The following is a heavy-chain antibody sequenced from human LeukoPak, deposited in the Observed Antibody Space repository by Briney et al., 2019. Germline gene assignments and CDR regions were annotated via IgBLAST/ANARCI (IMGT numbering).Heavy chain of an antibody. CDR1: GGSISSYY. V-gene: IGHV4-59*01. CDR3: AGHHPRNTVDF. CDR2: IYYSGTT. Sequence: SETLSLTCTVSGGSISSYYWNWIRQPPGKGLEWIGYIYYSGTTNYNPSLKSRVTISVDTSKNQFSLKLSSVTAADTAVYYCAGHHPRNTVDFWGQGTLVTVSS. J-gene: IGHJ4*02. D-gene: IGHD2-8*02.